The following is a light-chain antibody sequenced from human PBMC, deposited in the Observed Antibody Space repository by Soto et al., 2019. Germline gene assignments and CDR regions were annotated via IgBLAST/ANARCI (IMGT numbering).Light chain of an antibody. Sequence: QSVLTQPPSVSGAPGQRATLSCTGSSSTIGAGYDVHWYQQLPGTAPKLLIYGNSNRPSGVPDRFSGSKSGTSASLAITGLQAEDEADYYCQSYDSSLSGYVFGTGTKVTVL. CDR1: SSTIGAGYD. J-gene: IGLJ1*01. V-gene: IGLV1-40*01. CDR3: QSYDSSLSGYV. CDR2: GNS.